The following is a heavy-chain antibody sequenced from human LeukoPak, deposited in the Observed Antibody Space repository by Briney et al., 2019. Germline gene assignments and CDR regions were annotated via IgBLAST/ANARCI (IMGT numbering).Heavy chain of an antibody. CDR1: GFTFSSYG. Sequence: PGRSLRLSCAASGFTFSSYGMHWVRQAPGKGLEWVAVISYDGSNKYYADSVKGRFTISRDNSKNTLYLQMNSLRAEDTAVYYCAKLFTYYYDSSDPRAFDDWGQGTLVTVSS. CDR3: AKLFTYYYDSSDPRAFDD. CDR2: ISYDGSNK. D-gene: IGHD3-22*01. V-gene: IGHV3-30*18. J-gene: IGHJ4*02.